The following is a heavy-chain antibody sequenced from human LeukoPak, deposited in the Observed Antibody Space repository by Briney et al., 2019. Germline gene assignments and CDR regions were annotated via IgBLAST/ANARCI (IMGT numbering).Heavy chain of an antibody. CDR3: ARNHLYSNDWFDY. Sequence: SETLSLTCTVSGGSISSYYWSWIRQPPGKGLEWIGFIYYTGSTNYNPSFQSRVTMSVDTSKNQFSLKLSSVTAADTAVYYCARNHLYSNDWFDYWGQGILVTVSS. V-gene: IGHV4-59*01. D-gene: IGHD6-13*01. CDR2: IYYTGST. CDR1: GGSISSYY. J-gene: IGHJ4*02.